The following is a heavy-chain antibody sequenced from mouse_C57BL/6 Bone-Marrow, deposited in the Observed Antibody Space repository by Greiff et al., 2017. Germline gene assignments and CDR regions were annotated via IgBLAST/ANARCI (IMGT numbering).Heavy chain of an antibody. CDR1: GFTFSSYG. J-gene: IGHJ4*01. CDR2: ISSGGSYT. CDR3: ARHYDYYAMDY. Sequence: EVKLEESGGDLVKPGGSLKLSCAASGFTFSSYGMSWVRQTPDKRLEWVATISSGGSYTYYPDGVKGRFTISRDNAKNTLYLQMSSLKSEDTAMYYCARHYDYYAMDYWGQGTSVTVSS. V-gene: IGHV5-6*02.